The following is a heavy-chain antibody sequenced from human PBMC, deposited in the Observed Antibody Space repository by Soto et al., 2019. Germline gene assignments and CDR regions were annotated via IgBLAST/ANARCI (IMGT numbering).Heavy chain of an antibody. D-gene: IGHD3-10*01. CDR3: ARGYRSFGELWGDFDY. CDR1: GFTFSSYA. Sequence: PGGSLRLSCAASGFTFSSYAMHWVRQAPGKGLEWVAVISYDGSNKYYADSVKGRFTISRDNSKNTLYLQMNSLRAEDTAVYYCARGYRSFGELWGDFDYWDQGTLVTVSS. CDR2: ISYDGSNK. J-gene: IGHJ4*02. V-gene: IGHV3-30-3*01.